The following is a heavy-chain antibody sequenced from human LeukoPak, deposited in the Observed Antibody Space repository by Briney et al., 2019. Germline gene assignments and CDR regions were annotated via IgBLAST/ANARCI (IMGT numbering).Heavy chain of an antibody. CDR1: GGSISSSSYY. D-gene: IGHD5-12*01. Sequence: SETLSLTCTVSGGSISSSSYYWGWIRQPPGKGLEWIGSIYYSGSTYYNPSLKSRVTISVDTSKNQFSLKLSSVTAADTAVYYCARSFSGYVFDYWGQGTLVTVSS. V-gene: IGHV4-39*07. J-gene: IGHJ4*02. CDR3: ARSFSGYVFDY. CDR2: IYYSGST.